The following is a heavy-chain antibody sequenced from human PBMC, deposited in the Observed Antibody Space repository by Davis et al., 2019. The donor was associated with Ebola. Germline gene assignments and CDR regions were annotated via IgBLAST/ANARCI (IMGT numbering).Heavy chain of an antibody. V-gene: IGHV1-69*13. J-gene: IGHJ4*02. CDR3: ARGGGSYSADC. Sequence: SVKVSCNASGGIFSSYAISCVRQAPGQGLEWMGGFMPIFGTANYAQKFPGRVTNHADESTSTAYMELSSLRSDDTAVYYCARGGGSYSADCWGQGTLVTVSS. CDR2: FMPIFGTA. D-gene: IGHD1-26*01. CDR1: GGIFSSYA.